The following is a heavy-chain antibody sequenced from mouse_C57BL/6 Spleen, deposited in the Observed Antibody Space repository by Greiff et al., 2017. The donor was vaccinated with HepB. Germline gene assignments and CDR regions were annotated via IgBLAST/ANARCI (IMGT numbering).Heavy chain of an antibody. CDR1: GYTFTSYW. Sequence: QVQLQQPGAELVKPGASVKMSCKASGYTFTSYWITWVKQRPGQGLEWIGDIYPGSGSTNYNEKFKSKATLTVDTSSSTAYMQLSSLTSEDSAVYYFASSAIYYGSSYDFDYWGQGTTRTVSS. D-gene: IGHD1-1*01. CDR3: ASSAIYYGSSYDFDY. CDR2: IYPGSGST. V-gene: IGHV1-55*01. J-gene: IGHJ2*01.